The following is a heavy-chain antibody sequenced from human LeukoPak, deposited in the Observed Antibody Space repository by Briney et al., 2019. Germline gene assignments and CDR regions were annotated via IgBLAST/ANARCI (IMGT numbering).Heavy chain of an antibody. D-gene: IGHD1-26*01. CDR2: ISGSGGGT. CDR3: AKDLGRYRNNYFDY. Sequence: TGGSLRLSCAASGFTFSSYAMSWVRQAPEKRLEWVSTISGSGGGTYYADSVKGRFTISRDDSKNTLYLQMNSLRAEDTAVYYCAKDLGRYRNNYFDYWGQGSPVTVSS. V-gene: IGHV3-23*01. CDR1: GFTFSSYA. J-gene: IGHJ4*02.